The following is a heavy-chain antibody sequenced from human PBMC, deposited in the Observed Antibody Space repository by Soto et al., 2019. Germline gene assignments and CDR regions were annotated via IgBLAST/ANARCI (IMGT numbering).Heavy chain of an antibody. CDR1: GYTFTGNY. V-gene: IGHV1-2*04. CDR2: INPNTGVT. J-gene: IGHJ4*02. CDR3: AREFTSSRFDY. D-gene: IGHD2-2*01. Sequence: QVQLVQSGAEVKRPGASVKVSCKASGYTFTGNYMHSVRQAPGQGLEWMGWINPNTGVTHYAHKFQGWVTMTRDTSTSTAYMELRSLKFDDTAVYYCAREFTSSRFDYWGQGSLVTVPS.